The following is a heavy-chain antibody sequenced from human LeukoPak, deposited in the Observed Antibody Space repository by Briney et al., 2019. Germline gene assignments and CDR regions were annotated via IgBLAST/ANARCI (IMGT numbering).Heavy chain of an antibody. CDR3: AREGIRELGINWFDP. J-gene: IGHJ5*02. Sequence: PGGSLRLSCAASGFTFSSYSMNWVRQAPGKGLERVSSISSSSSYIYYADSVKGRFTISRDNAKNSLYLQMNSLRAEDTAVYYCAREGIRELGINWFDPWGQGTLVTVSS. CDR2: ISSSSSYI. CDR1: GFTFSSYS. D-gene: IGHD7-27*01. V-gene: IGHV3-21*01.